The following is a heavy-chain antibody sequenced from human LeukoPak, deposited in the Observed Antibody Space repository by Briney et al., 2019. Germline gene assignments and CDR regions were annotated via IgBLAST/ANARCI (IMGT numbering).Heavy chain of an antibody. CDR1: GGSISSYY. V-gene: IGHV4-59*08. D-gene: IGHD2-2*01. J-gene: IGHJ3*02. CDR2: IYYSGST. CDR3: AGVVVPADPAFDI. Sequence: PSETLSLTCTVSGGSISSYYWSWIRQPPGKGLEWIGYIYYSGSTNYNPSLKSRVTISVDTSKNQFSLKLSSVTAADTAVYYCAGVVVPADPAFDIWGQGTMVTVSS.